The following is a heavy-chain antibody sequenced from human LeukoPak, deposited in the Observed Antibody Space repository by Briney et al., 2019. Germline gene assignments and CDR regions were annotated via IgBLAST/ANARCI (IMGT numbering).Heavy chain of an antibody. CDR3: TTASRGSLFYYYYGMDV. D-gene: IGHD5-12*01. J-gene: IGHJ6*02. Sequence: GGSLRLSCASSGFTFSNAWMSWVRQAPGKGLEWVGRIKSKTDGGATEYAAPVEGRLTISRDDSKNTLFLQMNNLKTEDTAVYYCTTASRGSLFYYYYGMDVWGQGTTVTVSS. CDR2: IKSKTDGGAT. V-gene: IGHV3-15*01. CDR1: GFTFSNAW.